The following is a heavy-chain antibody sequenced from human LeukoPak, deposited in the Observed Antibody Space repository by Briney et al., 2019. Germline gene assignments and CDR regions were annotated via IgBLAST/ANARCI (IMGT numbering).Heavy chain of an antibody. CDR2: IRPDGSEQ. V-gene: IGHV3-7*01. D-gene: IGHD4-11*01. CDR3: AGRDSARNPWAY. CDR1: GFTFTNFW. J-gene: IGHJ4*02. Sequence: GGYLRLSCAASGFTFTNFWMNWIRRAPGRGLEWVANIRPDGSEQFYVDSVKGRFTISRDNAKNSVYLQMNSLRADDTAVYYCAGRDSARNPWAYWGQGNLVTVST.